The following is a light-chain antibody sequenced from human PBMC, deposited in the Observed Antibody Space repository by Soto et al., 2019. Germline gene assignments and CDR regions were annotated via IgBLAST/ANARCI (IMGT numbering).Light chain of an antibody. Sequence: SVLTQPPSASGTPGQRVTISCSGSSSNIGSNYVYWYQQLPGTAPKLLIYRNNQRPSGVPDRFFGSKSGTSASLAISGLRSEDEADYYCAAWDDSLSGWVFGGGTKLTVL. J-gene: IGLJ3*02. CDR1: SSNIGSNY. CDR3: AAWDDSLSGWV. V-gene: IGLV1-47*01. CDR2: RNN.